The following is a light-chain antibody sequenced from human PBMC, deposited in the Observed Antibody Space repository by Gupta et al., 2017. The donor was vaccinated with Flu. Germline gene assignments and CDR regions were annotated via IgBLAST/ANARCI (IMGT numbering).Light chain of an antibody. CDR3: HQDDDTPRT. J-gene: IGKJ1*01. Sequence: DIVMTQSPDSLAVSLGERATINCKSSQSVLYSSNNKNYLAWYQQKPGQPPKLLIYWASTRDSGVPDRISGGGSGTDFTLTISSLQAEDVAVYYCHQDDDTPRTFGQGTKVEIK. CDR1: QSVLYSSNNKNY. V-gene: IGKV4-1*01. CDR2: WAS.